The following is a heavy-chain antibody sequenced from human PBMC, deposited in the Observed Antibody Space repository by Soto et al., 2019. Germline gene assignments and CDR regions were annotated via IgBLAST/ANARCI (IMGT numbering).Heavy chain of an antibody. CDR2: NSAYNGNT. CDR3: ARDGDRGAAAVY. CDR1: GYTFASYG. V-gene: IGHV1-18*01. J-gene: IGHJ4*02. Sequence: QVQLVQSGAEVKKPGASVKVSCKASGYTFASYGISWVRQAPGQGLEWMGWNSAYNGNTNHAQKLQGRVTMTTDTATSTAYMELRSLSSDDTTVYYCARDGDRGAAAVYWGQGTLVTVSS. D-gene: IGHD6-13*01.